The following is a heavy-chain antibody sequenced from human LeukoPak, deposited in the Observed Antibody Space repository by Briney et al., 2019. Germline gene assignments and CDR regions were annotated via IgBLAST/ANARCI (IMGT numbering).Heavy chain of an antibody. CDR3: ASSLGDCSSTSCYTFDY. D-gene: IGHD2-2*02. CDR2: INHRGST. J-gene: IGHJ4*02. CDR1: GGSFSGYY. V-gene: IGHV4-34*01. Sequence: PSETLSLTCAVYGGSFSGYYWSWLRQPPGKGLEWIGEINHRGSTNYHPSLKSRVTISVDTSKNQFSLKLSSVTAADTAVYYCASSLGDCSSTSCYTFDYWGQGTLVTVSS.